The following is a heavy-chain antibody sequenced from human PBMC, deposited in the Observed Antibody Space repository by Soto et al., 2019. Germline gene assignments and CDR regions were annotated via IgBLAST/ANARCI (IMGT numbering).Heavy chain of an antibody. CDR3: ARDRTTSIAARPWYYYYGMDV. J-gene: IGHJ6*02. CDR2: ISSSSSYI. V-gene: IGHV3-21*01. D-gene: IGHD6-6*01. Sequence: PGGSLRLSCAASGFTFSSYSMNWVRQAPGKGLEWVSSISSSSSYIYYADSVKGRFTISRDNAKNSLYLQMNSLRAEDTAVYYCARDRTTSIAARPWYYYYGMDVWGQGTTVTVSS. CDR1: GFTFSSYS.